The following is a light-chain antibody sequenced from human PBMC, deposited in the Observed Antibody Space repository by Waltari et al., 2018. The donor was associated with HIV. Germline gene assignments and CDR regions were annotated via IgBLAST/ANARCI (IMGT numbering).Light chain of an antibody. V-gene: IGKV3-11*01. CDR3: QQRASWPLT. CDR2: DAS. CDR1: QSINNY. Sequence: EIVLTQSPATLSLSPGERATLSCRASQSINNYLGWYQQKPGQAPRVLIYDASNRATGIPARFSGSGSGTDFTLTISSLEPEDFAVYYCQQRASWPLTFGQGTHWRLN. J-gene: IGKJ5*01.